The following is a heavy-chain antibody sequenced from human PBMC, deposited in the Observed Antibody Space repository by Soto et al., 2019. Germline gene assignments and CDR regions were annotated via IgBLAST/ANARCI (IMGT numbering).Heavy chain of an antibody. Sequence: QVQLVQSGAEVKKPGASVKVSCKASGYTFTSYGISWVRQAPGQGLEWMGWISAYNGNTNYAQKLQGRVTMTTDTSTSTAYMELRSLRSADTAVYYCARDVVVVVAATMGHYSYGMDVWGQGTTVTVSS. J-gene: IGHJ6*02. CDR1: GYTFTSYG. D-gene: IGHD2-15*01. CDR2: ISAYNGNT. V-gene: IGHV1-18*01. CDR3: ARDVVVVVAATMGHYSYGMDV.